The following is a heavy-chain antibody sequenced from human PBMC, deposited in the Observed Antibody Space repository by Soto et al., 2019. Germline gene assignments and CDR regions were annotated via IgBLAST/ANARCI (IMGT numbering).Heavy chain of an antibody. CDR3: SFAPNWTYQLTRY. CDR2: ISAYNGNT. V-gene: IGHV1-18*04. D-gene: IGHD2-2*01. CDR1: GYTFTSYG. J-gene: IGHJ4*02. Sequence: ASVKVSCKASGYTFTSYGISWVRQAPGQGLEWMGWISAYNGNTNYAQKLQGRVTMTTDTSTSTAYMELSGLKSEDTAVYYCSFAPNWTYQLTRYWGRGTQVTVSS.